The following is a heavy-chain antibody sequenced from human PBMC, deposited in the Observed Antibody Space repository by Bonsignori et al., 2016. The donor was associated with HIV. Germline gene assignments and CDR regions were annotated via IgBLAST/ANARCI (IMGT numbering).Heavy chain of an antibody. D-gene: IGHD3-22*01. Sequence: WIRQSPSRGLEWLGRTYYRSKWYNDYAASVKSRIIINPDTSKNVISLQLKSVTPEDSAVYYCARGITMAVVVVIHAFDFWGQGTLVT. J-gene: IGHJ3*01. V-gene: IGHV6-1*01. CDR2: TYYRSKWYN. CDR3: ARGITMAVVVVIHAFDF.